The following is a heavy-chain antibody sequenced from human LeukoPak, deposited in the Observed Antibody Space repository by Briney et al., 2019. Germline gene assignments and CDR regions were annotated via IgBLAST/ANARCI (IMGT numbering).Heavy chain of an antibody. J-gene: IGHJ4*02. CDR2: TGGNI. V-gene: IGHV3-48*04. D-gene: IGHD3-9*01. Sequence: GGALRLSCAGSGFRFDRYSMNGVRQAPGEGREWVSYTGGNIQYADSVKGRFTTSRANAKHSPYLQITSLRAEDTAIYYCVSDLDWSFDHWGQGALVTVSS. CDR1: GFRFDRYS. CDR3: VSDLDWSFDH.